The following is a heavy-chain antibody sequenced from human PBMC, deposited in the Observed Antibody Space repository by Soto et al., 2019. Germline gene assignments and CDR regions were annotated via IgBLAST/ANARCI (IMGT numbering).Heavy chain of an antibody. Sequence: QVQLVESGGGVVQPGRSLRLSCAASGFTFSSYAMHWVRQAPGKGLEWVAVISYDGSNKYYADSVKGRFTISRDNSENTLYLHMNSLRAEDTAVYYCARGSDYGDYVMDYWGQGTLVTVSS. D-gene: IGHD4-17*01. V-gene: IGHV3-30-3*01. CDR3: ARGSDYGDYVMDY. CDR1: GFTFSSYA. CDR2: ISYDGSNK. J-gene: IGHJ4*02.